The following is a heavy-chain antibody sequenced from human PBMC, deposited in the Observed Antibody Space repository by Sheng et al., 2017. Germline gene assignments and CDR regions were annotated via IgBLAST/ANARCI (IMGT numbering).Heavy chain of an antibody. D-gene: IGHD3-10*01. J-gene: IGHJ3*02. V-gene: IGHV3-74*01. CDR3: AMGSRDPDAFDI. Sequence: EVQLVESGGDLVQPGGSVRLSCAASGFFFSNYWMQWVRQAPGKGLVWVSRIKNDGSSTTYADSVKGRFTISRDNAKNTLFLQMNSLRAEDTAVYYCAMGSRDPDAFDIWGQGTMVTVST. CDR2: IKNDGSST. CDR1: GFFFSNYW.